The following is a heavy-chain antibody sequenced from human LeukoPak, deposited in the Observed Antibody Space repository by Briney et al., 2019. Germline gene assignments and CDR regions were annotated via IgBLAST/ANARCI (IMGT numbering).Heavy chain of an antibody. D-gene: IGHD3-22*01. CDR3: ARNPPSYYYDSSGYYWLDY. Sequence: SVKVPCKASGGTFRSYAISWVRQAPGQGLEWMGRIIPIFGTANYAQKFQGRVTITADKSTSTAYMELSSLRSEDTAVYYCARNPPSYYYDSSGYYWLDYWGQGTLVTVSS. CDR1: GGTFRSYA. V-gene: IGHV1-69*06. CDR2: IIPIFGTA. J-gene: IGHJ4*02.